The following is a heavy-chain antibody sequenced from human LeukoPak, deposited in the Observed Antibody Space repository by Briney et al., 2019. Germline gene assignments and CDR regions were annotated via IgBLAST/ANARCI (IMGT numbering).Heavy chain of an antibody. Sequence: GGSLRLSCAASGFTFSSYSMNWVRQAPGKGLEWVSSISSSSSYIYYADSVKGRFTISRDNAKNSLYLQMNSLRAEDTAVYYCAREGDGYNSPFDYWGQGALVTVSS. CDR3: AREGDGYNSPFDY. CDR1: GFTFSSYS. J-gene: IGHJ4*02. V-gene: IGHV3-21*01. CDR2: ISSSSSYI. D-gene: IGHD5-24*01.